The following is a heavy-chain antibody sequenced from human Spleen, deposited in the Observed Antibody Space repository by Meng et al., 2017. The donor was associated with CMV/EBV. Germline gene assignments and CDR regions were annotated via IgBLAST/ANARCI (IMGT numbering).Heavy chain of an antibody. CDR3: TRDSPHITIFGLLIIRGAFDI. Sequence: GESLKISCAASGFTFSSYAMSWVRQAPGKGLEWVSAISGSGAGTYYADSVKGRFTISRDNSKNTLYLQMNSLRAEDTAVYYCTRDSPHITIFGLLIIRGAFDIWGQGTMVTVSS. CDR2: ISGSGAGT. J-gene: IGHJ3*02. CDR1: GFTFSSYA. D-gene: IGHD3-3*01. V-gene: IGHV3-23*01.